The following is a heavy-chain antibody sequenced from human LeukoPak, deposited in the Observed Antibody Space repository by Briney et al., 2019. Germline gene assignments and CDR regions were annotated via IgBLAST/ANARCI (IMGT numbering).Heavy chain of an antibody. J-gene: IGHJ4*02. V-gene: IGHV4-31*03. CDR3: ARGHGDYLRAFFDY. CDR1: GGSISSGGYY. Sequence: SQTLSLTCTVSGGSISSGGYYWSWIRQHPGKGLEWIGYIYYSGSTYYNPSLKSRVTISVDTSKNQFSLKLSSVTAADTAVYYCARGHGDYLRAFFDYWGQGTLVTVSS. D-gene: IGHD4-17*01. CDR2: IYYSGST.